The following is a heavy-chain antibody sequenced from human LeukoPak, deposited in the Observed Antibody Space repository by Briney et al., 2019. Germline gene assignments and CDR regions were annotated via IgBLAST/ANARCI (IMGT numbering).Heavy chain of an antibody. Sequence: GGSLRLSCAASGFTFSSYEMNWVRQAPGKGLEWVSYISSSGSTIYYADSVKGRFTISRDNAKNSLYLQMDSLRAEDTAVYYCARVRWATIRGLFDYWGQGTLVTVSS. CDR3: ARVRWATIRGLFDY. CDR1: GFTFSSYE. V-gene: IGHV3-48*03. D-gene: IGHD5-24*01. CDR2: ISSSGSTI. J-gene: IGHJ4*02.